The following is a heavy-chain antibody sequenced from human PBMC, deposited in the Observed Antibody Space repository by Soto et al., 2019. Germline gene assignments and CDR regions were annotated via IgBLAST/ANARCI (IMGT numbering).Heavy chain of an antibody. V-gene: IGHV4-34*01. CDR2: INHSGST. Sequence: SETLSLTCAVYGGSFSGYYWSWIRQPPGKGLVWIGEINHSGSTHYNPSRKSRVTISVDTSKNQFSLKLSSVTAADTAVYYCARGRNWNRYGMDVWGQGTTVTVSS. D-gene: IGHD1-1*01. CDR1: GGSFSGYY. CDR3: ARGRNWNRYGMDV. J-gene: IGHJ6*02.